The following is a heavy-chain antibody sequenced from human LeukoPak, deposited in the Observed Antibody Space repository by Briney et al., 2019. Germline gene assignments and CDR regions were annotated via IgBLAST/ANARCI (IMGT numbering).Heavy chain of an antibody. V-gene: IGHV4-59*01. CDR2: IYYSGST. J-gene: IGHJ4*02. CDR3: ARDRWSGSPGLFDY. D-gene: IGHD1-26*01. CDR1: GGSISSYY. Sequence: PSETLSLTCTVAGGSISSYYWSWIRQPPGKGLEWIGYIYYSGSTNYNPSLKSRVTISVDTSKNQFSLKLSSVTAADTAVYYCARDRWSGSPGLFDYWGQGTLVTVSS.